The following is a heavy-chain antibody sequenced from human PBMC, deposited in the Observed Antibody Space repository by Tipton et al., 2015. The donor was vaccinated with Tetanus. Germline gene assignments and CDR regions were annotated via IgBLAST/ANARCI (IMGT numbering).Heavy chain of an antibody. D-gene: IGHD2-21*02. CDR2: IYDSGST. V-gene: IGHV4-30-2*02. CDR1: GGSISSGDYS. CDR3: ATVGLVTASVKY. Sequence: TLSLTCAVSGGSISSGDYSWSWIRQPPGKGLEWIGYIYDSGSTYYNPSLKSRVTISEDRSKNQISLKLSSVTAADTAVYYCATVGLVTASVKYWGQGTLVTVSS. J-gene: IGHJ4*01.